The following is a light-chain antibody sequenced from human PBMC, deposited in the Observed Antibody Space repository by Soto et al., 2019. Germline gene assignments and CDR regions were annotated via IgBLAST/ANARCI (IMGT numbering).Light chain of an antibody. CDR2: DVT. V-gene: IGLV2-14*01. Sequence: QSALTQPASVSGSPGQSITIFCTGTTSDIGGYNYVSWYQQHPGKAPKLMIYDVTRRPSGVSNRFSGSKSGNTASLTISGLQAEDEADYYCSSDISSSAPYVFGTGTKVTVL. J-gene: IGLJ1*01. CDR1: TSDIGGYNY. CDR3: SSDISSSAPYV.